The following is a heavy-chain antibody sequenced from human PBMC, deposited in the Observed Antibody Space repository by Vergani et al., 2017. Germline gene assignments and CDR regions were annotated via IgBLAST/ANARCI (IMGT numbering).Heavy chain of an antibody. CDR1: GGSISSYY. J-gene: IGHJ5*02. V-gene: IGHV4-59*01. Sequence: QVQLQESGPGLVKPSETLSLTCTVSGGSISSYYWSWIRQPPGKGLEWIGYIYYSGSTNYNPSLKSRVTISVDTSKNQFSLKLSSVTAADTAVYYCARWGWEDYGDYXFDPWGQGTLVTVSS. CDR2: IYYSGST. D-gene: IGHD4-17*01. CDR3: ARWGWEDYGDYXFDP.